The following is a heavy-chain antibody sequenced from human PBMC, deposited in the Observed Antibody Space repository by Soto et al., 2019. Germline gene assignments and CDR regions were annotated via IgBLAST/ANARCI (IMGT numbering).Heavy chain of an antibody. J-gene: IGHJ4*02. CDR2: TYYRSKWYY. Sequence: SQTLSLTCVISGDSVSIYSGAWNWIRQSPSRGLEWLGRTYYRSKWYYDYAESVKSRIIISVDTSKNQFSLQLNSVTPEDAAVYYCADDPGYSLGYWGQGTQVTVSS. CDR1: GDSVSIYSGA. D-gene: IGHD5-12*01. CDR3: ADDPGYSLGY. V-gene: IGHV6-1*01.